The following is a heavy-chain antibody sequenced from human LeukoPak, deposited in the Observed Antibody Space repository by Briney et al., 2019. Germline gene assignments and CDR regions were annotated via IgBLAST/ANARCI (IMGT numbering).Heavy chain of an antibody. J-gene: IGHJ4*02. D-gene: IGHD3-10*01. V-gene: IGHV3-15*01. CDR1: GFTFTNAW. CDR3: TTDLGTYYHGSQRLIPIDY. Sequence: GSLRLSCVDSGFTFTNAWMSWVRQAPGKGLEWIGRIKSKTDGETTNYAEPVRGRFTISRDDSKSAVYLQMNSLKIEDTAVYYCTTDLGTYYHGSQRLIPIDYWGQGTLVTVSS. CDR2: IKSKTDGETT.